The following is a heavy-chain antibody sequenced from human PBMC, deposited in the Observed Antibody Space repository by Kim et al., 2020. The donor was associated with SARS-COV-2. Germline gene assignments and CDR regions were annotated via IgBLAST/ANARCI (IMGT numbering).Heavy chain of an antibody. V-gene: IGHV3-23*01. Sequence: YAASVKGRFTIYRDNTKNTLYLQMNSLRAEDTAVYYCAQAWGSTSCYLYWGQGTLVTVSS. J-gene: IGHJ4*02. CDR3: AQAWGSTSCYLY. D-gene: IGHD2-2*01.